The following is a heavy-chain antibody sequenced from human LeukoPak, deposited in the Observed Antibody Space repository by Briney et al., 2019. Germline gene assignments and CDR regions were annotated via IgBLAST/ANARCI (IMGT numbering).Heavy chain of an antibody. CDR1: GFTFSSYG. Sequence: GGSLRLSCAASGFTFSSYGMHWVRQAPGKGLEWVAVIWYDGSNKYYADSVKGRFTISRDNSKNTLYLQMNSLRAEDTAVYYCAKGRSSGWYLYQPPLQHWGQGTLVTVSS. CDR3: AKGRSSGWYLYQPPLQH. D-gene: IGHD6-19*01. J-gene: IGHJ1*01. V-gene: IGHV3-33*06. CDR2: IWYDGSNK.